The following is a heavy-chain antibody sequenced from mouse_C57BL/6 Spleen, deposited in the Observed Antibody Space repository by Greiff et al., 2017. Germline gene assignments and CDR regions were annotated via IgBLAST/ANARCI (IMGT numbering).Heavy chain of an antibody. J-gene: IGHJ4*01. CDR3: VRHADGYQYYYAMDY. V-gene: IGHV10-1*01. Sequence: EVQVVESGGGLVQPKGSLKLSCAASGFSFNTYAMNWVRQAPGKGLEWVARIRSKSNNYATYHADSVKDRFTISRDDSESMLYLQMNNLKTEDTAMYYCVRHADGYQYYYAMDYWGQGTSVTVSS. CDR1: GFSFNTYA. D-gene: IGHD2-3*01. CDR2: IRSKSNNYAT.